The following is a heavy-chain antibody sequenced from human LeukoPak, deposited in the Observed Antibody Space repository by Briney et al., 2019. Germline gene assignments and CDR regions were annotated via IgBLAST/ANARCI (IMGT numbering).Heavy chain of an antibody. CDR1: GGSMSSFY. J-gene: IGHJ6*02. CDR2: IYYSGTT. V-gene: IGHV4-59*01. Sequence: SETLSLACTVSGGSMSSFYWSWIRQPPGKRLEWIGYIYYSGTTSYNPSLKGRVTISIDTSNNHFSLKVRSVTAGDTAMYYCARGWPDYYSMDIWGPGTTVTVSS. D-gene: IGHD2-15*01. CDR3: ARGWPDYYSMDI.